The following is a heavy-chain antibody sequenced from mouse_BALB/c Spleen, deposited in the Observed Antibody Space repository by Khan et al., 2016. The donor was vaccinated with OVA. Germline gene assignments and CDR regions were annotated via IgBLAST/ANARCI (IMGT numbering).Heavy chain of an antibody. CDR3: ARVGYAGTMDS. CDR1: GYTFTKNG. D-gene: IGHD2-14*01. J-gene: IGHJ4*01. Sequence: QIQLVQSGPELKKPGEPVKISCKASGYTFTKNGMNWAKQAPGQGLKWMGWINTYTGEPTYAADFKGRFAFSLETSASTAYLQLNNLKKADNATMYCARVGYAGTMDSWGQGTSVTVS. V-gene: IGHV9-1*02. CDR2: INTYTGEP.